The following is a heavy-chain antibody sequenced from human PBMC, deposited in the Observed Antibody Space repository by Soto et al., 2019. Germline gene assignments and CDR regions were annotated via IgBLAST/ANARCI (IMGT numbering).Heavy chain of an antibody. V-gene: IGHV3-64*01. CDR2: ISSNGGST. CDR3: AREDSSSWYGRGFVDY. Sequence: EVQLVESGGGLVQPGGSLRLPGPASGVTFISYAWHWVRQAPGKGWDYVSVISSNGGSTYYANSVKGRFTISRDNSKNTLYLQMGSLRAEDMAVYYCAREDSSSWYGRGFVDYWGQGTLVTVSS. J-gene: IGHJ4*02. CDR1: GVTFISYA. D-gene: IGHD6-13*01.